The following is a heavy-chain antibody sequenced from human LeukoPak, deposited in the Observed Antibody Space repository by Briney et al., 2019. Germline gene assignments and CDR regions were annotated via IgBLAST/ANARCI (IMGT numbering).Heavy chain of an antibody. D-gene: IGHD3-10*01. CDR2: INPNSGGT. CDR1: GYTFTGYY. CDR3: ARDLWDPLGEQVNWFDP. V-gene: IGHV1-2*06. Sequence: ASVKVSCTASGYTFTGYYMHWVRQAPGQGLEWMGRINPNSGGTNYAQKFQGRVTMTRDTSISTAYMELSRLRSDDTAVYYCARDLWDPLGEQVNWFDPWGQGTLVTVSS. J-gene: IGHJ5*02.